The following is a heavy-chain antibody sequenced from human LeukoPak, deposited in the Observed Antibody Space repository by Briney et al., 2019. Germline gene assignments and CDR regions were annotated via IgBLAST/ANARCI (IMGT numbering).Heavy chain of an antibody. D-gene: IGHD5-12*01. CDR3: ARDIGYGDY. CDR2: IKPDESEK. CDR1: GFTFRNYW. V-gene: IGHV3-7*03. J-gene: IGHJ4*02. Sequence: PGGSLRLSCEASGFTFRNYWVAWVRQAPGKGLEWVASIKPDESEKNYVDSVRGRFTISRDNAKSSLFLQMNSLTAEDTAIYYCARDIGYGDYWGQGTLVTVSS.